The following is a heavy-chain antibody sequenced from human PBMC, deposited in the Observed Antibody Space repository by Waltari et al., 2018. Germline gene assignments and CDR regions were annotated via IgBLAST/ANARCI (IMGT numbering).Heavy chain of an antibody. J-gene: IGHJ4*02. CDR2: IGRNGEST. CDR3: AGSRANFGWDYFGY. V-gene: IGHV3-23*01. CDR1: GFTFNSHG. D-gene: IGHD3-10*01. Sequence: EVQLLESGGGLVRPGGSLRLSCAVSGFTFNSHGMRWVRQPPGKGLEGVAGIGRNGESTYYAESVKGRFTVSRDNSKNTLFLQMNSLRAEDTALYYCAGSRANFGWDYFGYWGQGALVTVSS.